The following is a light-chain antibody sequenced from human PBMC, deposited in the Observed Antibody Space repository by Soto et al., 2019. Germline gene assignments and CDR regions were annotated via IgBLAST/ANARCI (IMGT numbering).Light chain of an antibody. CDR3: SLYTSSSTLYV. J-gene: IGLJ1*01. CDR1: SSDVGSYNR. CDR2: EVS. V-gene: IGLV2-18*01. Sequence: QSALTQPPSVSGSPGQSVTISCTGTSSDVGSYNRVSWYQQPPGTAPKLMIYEVSNRPSGVPDRFSGSKSGNTASLTISGRQAEDEADYYCSLYTSSSTLYVFGTGTKVTVL.